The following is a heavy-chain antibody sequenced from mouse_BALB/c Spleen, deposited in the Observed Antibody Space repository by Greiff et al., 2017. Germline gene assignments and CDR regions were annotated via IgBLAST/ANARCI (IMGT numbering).Heavy chain of an antibody. CDR2: ISYSGST. V-gene: IGHV3-2*02. J-gene: IGHJ3*01. CDR1: GYSITSDYA. Sequence: EVMLVESGPGLVKPSQSLSLTCTVTGYSITSDYAWNWIRQFPGNKLEWMGYISYSGSTSYNPSLKSRISITRDTSKNQFFLQLNSVTTEDTATYYCARDGYDLFAYWGQGTLVTVSA. CDR3: ARDGYDLFAY. D-gene: IGHD2-2*01.